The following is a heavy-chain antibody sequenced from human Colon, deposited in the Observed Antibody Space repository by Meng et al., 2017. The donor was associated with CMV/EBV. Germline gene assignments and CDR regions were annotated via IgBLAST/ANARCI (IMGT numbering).Heavy chain of an antibody. CDR3: VKEGSSGHTFEY. CDR2: IQYDGSNK. J-gene: IGHJ4*02. Sequence: GAGGGVCQSGGSLSLSVAAFGFPFRSYGMHWVRQAPGKGLEWVAFIQYDGSNKYYADSVKGRFTISRDNSKNTLSLEMNSLRPEDTAVYYCVKEGSSGHTFEYWGQGTLVTVSS. D-gene: IGHD6-19*01. V-gene: IGHV3-30*02. CDR1: GFPFRSYG.